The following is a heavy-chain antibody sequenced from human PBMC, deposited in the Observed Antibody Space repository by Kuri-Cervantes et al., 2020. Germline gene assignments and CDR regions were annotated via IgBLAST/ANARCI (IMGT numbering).Heavy chain of an antibody. V-gene: IGHV1-58*01. CDR1: GFTSTRSA. CDR2: IVVGSGNT. CDR3: ARVRDTAMGNYYYYGMDV. D-gene: IGHD5-18*01. Sequence: SVKVSCKASGFTSTRSAVQWVRQARGQRLEWIGWIVVGSGNTDYAQKFQGRVTMTRDTSTSTVYMELSSLRSEDTAVYYCARVRDTAMGNYYYYGMDVWGQGTTVTVSS. J-gene: IGHJ6*02.